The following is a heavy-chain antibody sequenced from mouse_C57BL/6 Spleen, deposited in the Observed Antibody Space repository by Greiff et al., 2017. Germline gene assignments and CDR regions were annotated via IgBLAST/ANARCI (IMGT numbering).Heavy chain of an antibody. V-gene: IGHV1-61*01. CDR2: IYPSDSET. J-gene: IGHJ2*01. Sequence: QVQLQQPGAELVRPGSSVKLSCKASGYTFTSYWMDWVKQRPGQGLEWIGNIYPSDSETHYNQKFKDKATLTVDKSSSTAYMQLSSLTSEDSAVYYCARLTGTNFGYWGQGTTLTVSS. CDR3: ARLTGTNFGY. D-gene: IGHD4-1*01. CDR1: GYTFTSYW.